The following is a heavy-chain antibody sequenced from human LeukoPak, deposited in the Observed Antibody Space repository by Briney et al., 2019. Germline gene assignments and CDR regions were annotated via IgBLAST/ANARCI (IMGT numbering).Heavy chain of an antibody. CDR2: ISSSSTYI. J-gene: IGHJ4*02. CDR3: AGDLGYSGNL. V-gene: IGHV3-21*01. D-gene: IGHD4-23*01. CDR1: GFTFSRFS. Sequence: GGSLRLSCAASGFTFSRFSMWWVRQAPGKGLEWVSYISSSSTYIYYADSVKGRFTISRDNAKNSLYLQMNSLRAEDTAVYYCAGDLGYSGNLWGQGTLVTVSS.